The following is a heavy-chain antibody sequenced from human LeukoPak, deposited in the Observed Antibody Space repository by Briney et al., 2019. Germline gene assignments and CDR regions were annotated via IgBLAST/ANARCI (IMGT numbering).Heavy chain of an antibody. Sequence: GGSLRLSCAASGFTFTYFAMNWVRQAPGKGLEWVSVIYSGGNTYYADSVKGRFTISRDNSKNTLYLQMNSLRAEDTAVYYCAINRNYLFDSWGQGTLVTVSS. J-gene: IGHJ4*02. CDR1: GFTFTYFA. CDR3: AINRNYLFDS. CDR2: IYSGGNT. D-gene: IGHD4-11*01. V-gene: IGHV3-53*01.